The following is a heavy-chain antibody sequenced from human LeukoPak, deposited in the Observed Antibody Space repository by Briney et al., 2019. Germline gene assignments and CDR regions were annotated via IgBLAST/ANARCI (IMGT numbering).Heavy chain of an antibody. CDR3: ARNPGYCSGGSCSIEFDY. Sequence: SETLSLTCTVSGGSISSYYWSWIRQPPGKGLEWIGYIYYSGSTNYNPSLKSRVTISVDTSKNQFSLKLSSVTAADTAVYYCARNPGYCSGGSCSIEFDYWGQGTLVTVSS. CDR2: IYYSGST. D-gene: IGHD2-15*01. V-gene: IGHV4-59*08. J-gene: IGHJ4*02. CDR1: GGSISSYY.